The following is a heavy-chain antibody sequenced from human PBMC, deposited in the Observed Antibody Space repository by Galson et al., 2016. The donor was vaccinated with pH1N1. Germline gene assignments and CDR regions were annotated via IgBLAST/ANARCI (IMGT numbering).Heavy chain of an antibody. CDR1: GASISSYY. V-gene: IGHV4-4*07. Sequence: ETLSLTCTVSGASISSYYWSWIRQSAEKGLEWIGHSYTSGSTTNYNPSLKSRVTMSVDTSKNQFSLKLTSVTAADTAVYYCARLASNYYYYMGIWGKGTTVTVSS. D-gene: IGHD4-11*01. J-gene: IGHJ6*03. CDR2: SYTSGST. CDR3: ARLASNYYYYMGI.